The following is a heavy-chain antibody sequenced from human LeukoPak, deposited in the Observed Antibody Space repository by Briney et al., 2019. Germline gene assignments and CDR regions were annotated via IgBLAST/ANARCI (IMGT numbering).Heavy chain of an antibody. Sequence: GGSLRLSCAASGFSVSDNYMSWVRQAPGKGLEWVSVVYSDGRTYYADSVQGRFTISRDNSRDTLFLQMHSLRAEDTALYYCARARGVGSWYYFDYWGQGTLVTVSS. J-gene: IGHJ4*02. CDR1: GFSVSDNY. CDR2: VYSDGRT. D-gene: IGHD6-13*01. CDR3: ARARGVGSWYYFDY. V-gene: IGHV3-53*01.